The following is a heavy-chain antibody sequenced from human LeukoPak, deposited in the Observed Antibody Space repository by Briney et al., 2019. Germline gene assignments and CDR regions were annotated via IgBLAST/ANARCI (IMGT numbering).Heavy chain of an antibody. J-gene: IGHJ5*02. V-gene: IGHV3-48*04. Sequence: GGSLRLSCAASGFTFNNYAMNWVRQAPGKGLEWVSCISSSGSTIYYADSVKGRFTISRDSAKNSLYLQMNSLRGEDTAVYYCARAQHQWVLPAAIDQWGLGTLVTVSS. CDR1: GFTFNNYA. CDR3: ARAQHQWVLPAAIDQ. CDR2: ISSSGSTI. D-gene: IGHD2-2*01.